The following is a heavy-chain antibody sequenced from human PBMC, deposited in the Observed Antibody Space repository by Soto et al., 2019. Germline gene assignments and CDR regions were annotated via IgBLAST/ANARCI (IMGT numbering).Heavy chain of an antibody. V-gene: IGHV1-24*01. Sequence: GASVKVSCKVSGYTLTELSMHWVRQAPGKGLEWMGGFDPEDGETIYAQKFQGRVTMTEDTSTDTAYMELSSLRSEDTAVYYCATAFGSYQYYYYYGMDVWGQGTTVTVSS. CDR3: ATAFGSYQYYYYYGMDV. J-gene: IGHJ6*02. D-gene: IGHD1-26*01. CDR1: GYTLTELS. CDR2: FDPEDGET.